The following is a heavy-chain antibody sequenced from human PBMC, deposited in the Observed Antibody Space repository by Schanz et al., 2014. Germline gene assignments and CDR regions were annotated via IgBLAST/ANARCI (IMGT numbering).Heavy chain of an antibody. J-gene: IGHJ5*02. CDR3: ARGGSVATIAPYTWFDP. V-gene: IGHV4-34*02. Sequence: QVQLQQWGAGLLKPSETLSLTCAVYGGSFSSNYWSWIRQPPGKGLEWIGEINQSGTTNYNPSLKSRVPMSVDTSKNQISLKLRSVTAADTAVYYCARGGSVATIAPYTWFDPWGQGTLVTVSS. D-gene: IGHD5-12*01. CDR1: GGSFSSNY. CDR2: INQSGTT.